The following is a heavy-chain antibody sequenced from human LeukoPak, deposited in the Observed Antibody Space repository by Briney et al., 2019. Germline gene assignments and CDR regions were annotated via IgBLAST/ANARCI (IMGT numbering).Heavy chain of an antibody. J-gene: IGHJ4*02. D-gene: IGHD1-7*01. V-gene: IGHV4-39*01. CDR2: ISYTGGT. CDR1: GDSINNGAYY. Sequence: SETLSLTCTVSGDSINNGAYYWGWIRQPPGKGLEWIATISYTGGTDYTPSLMSRVTISVDTSKNQFSLRLTSVAAADAAVYYCARLGYNWNYLHWGQGSLVTVSS. CDR3: ARLGYNWNYLH.